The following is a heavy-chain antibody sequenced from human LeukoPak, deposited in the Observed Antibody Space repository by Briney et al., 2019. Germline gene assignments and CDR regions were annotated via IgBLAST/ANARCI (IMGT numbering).Heavy chain of an antibody. J-gene: IGHJ4*02. V-gene: IGHV4-31*03. D-gene: IGHD2-2*01. CDR1: GGSISSGGYY. CDR2: IYYSGST. CDR3: ARSRADEDVVVPAATNPDLLDY. Sequence: PSETLSLTCTVSGGSISSGGYYWSWIRQHPGKGLEWIGYIYYSGSTYYNPSLKSRVTISVDTSKNQFSLKLSSVTAADTAVYYCARSRADEDVVVPAATNPDLLDYWGQGTLVTVSS.